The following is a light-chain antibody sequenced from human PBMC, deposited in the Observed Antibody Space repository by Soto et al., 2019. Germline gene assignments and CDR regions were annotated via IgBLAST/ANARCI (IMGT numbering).Light chain of an antibody. Sequence: SYELTQPPSVSVSPGQTASITCSGDKLDNKYVAWYRQKPGQSPLLIIFQDDRRPSGIPERFSGSKSGTSASLAITGLQAEDEADYYCQSYDSSLSGSGNYVFGTGTKVTVL. CDR1: KLDNKY. J-gene: IGLJ1*01. CDR3: QSYDSSLSGSGNYV. V-gene: IGLV3-1*01. CDR2: QDD.